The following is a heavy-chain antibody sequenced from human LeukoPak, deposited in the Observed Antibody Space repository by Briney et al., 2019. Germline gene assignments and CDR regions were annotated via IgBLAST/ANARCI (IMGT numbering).Heavy chain of an antibody. V-gene: IGHV3-48*04. J-gene: IGHJ4*02. CDR3: AKNPPYYYDSSGDYGPAFGPFFDY. CDR2: ISSSSSTI. Sequence: GGSLRLSCAASGFTFSSYSMNWVRQAPGKGLEWVSYISSSSSTIYYADSVKCRFTISRDNAKNSLYLQMNSLRAEDTAVYYCAKNPPYYYDSSGDYGPAFGPFFDYWGQGTLVTVSS. D-gene: IGHD3-22*01. CDR1: GFTFSSYS.